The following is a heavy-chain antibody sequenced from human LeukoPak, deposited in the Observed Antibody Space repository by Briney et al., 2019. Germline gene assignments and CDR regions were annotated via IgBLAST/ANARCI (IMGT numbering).Heavy chain of an antibody. CDR1: GYTFTGYY. D-gene: IGHD6-13*01. CDR2: INPNSGGT. CDR3: ARVVGSAAGNPPVFYYFDY. V-gene: IGHV1-2*02. J-gene: IGHJ4*02. Sequence: VASVKVSCKASGYTFTGYYMHWVRQAPGQGLEWMGWINPNSGGTNYAQKFQGRVTMTRDTSISTAYMELSRLRSDDTAVYYCARVVGSAAGNPPVFYYFDYWGQGTLVTVSS.